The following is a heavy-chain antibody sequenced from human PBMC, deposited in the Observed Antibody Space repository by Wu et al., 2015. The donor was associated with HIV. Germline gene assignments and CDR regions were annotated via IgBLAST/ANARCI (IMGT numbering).Heavy chain of an antibody. D-gene: IGHD3-3*02. CDR2: INPDSGAT. J-gene: IGHJ6*04. Sequence: QVQLVQSGTEMKKSGASLKVSCKTSGYTFSAHYIHWVRQAPGQGLEWMGWINPDSGATKFAQAFQGRITMTRDTSTNTVNLLLLNPKPNDTATYYCARDWQFQVIFGDFYMDIWGNGTTVIVSP. CDR1: GYTFSAHY. CDR3: ARDWQFQVIFGDFYMDI. V-gene: IGHV1-2*02.